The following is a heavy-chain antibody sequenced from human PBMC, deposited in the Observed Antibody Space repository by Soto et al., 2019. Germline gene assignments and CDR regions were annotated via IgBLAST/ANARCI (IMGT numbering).Heavy chain of an antibody. CDR1: GYTFTGYP. CDR3: ARDWARAEDV. Sequence: ASVKVSCKASGYTFTGYPIHWVRRAPGQGLEWMGWINAGNGDTKYSQKFQGRVTITRDTSASTAYMEVSRLTSEDTAVYYCARDWARAEDVWGQGTTVTVS. J-gene: IGHJ6*02. V-gene: IGHV1-3*01. D-gene: IGHD7-27*01. CDR2: INAGNGDT.